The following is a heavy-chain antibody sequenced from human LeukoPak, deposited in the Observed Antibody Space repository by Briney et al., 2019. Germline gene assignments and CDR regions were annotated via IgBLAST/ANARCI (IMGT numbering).Heavy chain of an antibody. CDR3: ARGGQLWQPIDY. V-gene: IGHV4-59*01. J-gene: IGHJ4*02. CDR2: INYSGST. CDR1: GGSISSYY. D-gene: IGHD5-18*01. Sequence: SETLSLTCTVSGGSISSYYWSWIRRPPGKGLEWIGYINYSGSTNYNPSLKSRVTISVDTSKNQFSLKLSSVTAADTAVYYCARGGQLWQPIDYWGQGTLVTVSS.